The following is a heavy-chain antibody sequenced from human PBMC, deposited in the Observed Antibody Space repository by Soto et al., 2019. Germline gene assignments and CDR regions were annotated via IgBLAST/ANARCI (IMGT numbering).Heavy chain of an antibody. CDR1: GYTFTSYY. CDR3: ARDRSSGYDCLDS. J-gene: IGHJ4*02. D-gene: IGHD5-12*01. Sequence: GASVKVSCKASGYTFTSYYVHWVRQAPGQGLEWMGIINPTVGDASYAQEFQGRVTMTRDTSTSTVYMELRRLRSEDTAVYYCARDRSSGYDCLDSWGQGTLVTVSS. V-gene: IGHV1-46*03. CDR2: INPTVGDA.